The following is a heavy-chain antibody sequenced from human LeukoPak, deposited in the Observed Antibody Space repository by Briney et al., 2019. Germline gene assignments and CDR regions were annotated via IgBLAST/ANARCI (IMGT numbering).Heavy chain of an antibody. CDR1: GYTFTSYY. Sequence: GASVKVSCKASGYTFTSYYMHWVRQAPGQGLEWMGIINPSGGSTSYAQKFQGRVTMTRDTSTSTVYMELSSLRSEDTAVYYCARGTVFSITIFEGDYFDHWGQGTLVTVSS. V-gene: IGHV1-46*01. D-gene: IGHD3-3*01. CDR2: INPSGGST. CDR3: ARGTVFSITIFEGDYFDH. J-gene: IGHJ4*02.